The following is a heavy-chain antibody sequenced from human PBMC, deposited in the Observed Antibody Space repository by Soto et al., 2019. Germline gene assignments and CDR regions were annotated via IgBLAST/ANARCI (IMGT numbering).Heavy chain of an antibody. J-gene: IGHJ4*02. CDR2: ISGSGGST. CDR1: GFTFSSYA. D-gene: IGHD3-3*01. Sequence: GGSLRLSCAASGFTFSSYAMSWVRQAPGKGLEWVSAISGSGGSTYYADSVKGRFTISRDNSKNTLYLQMNSLRAEDTAVYYCATRITIFGVVIIPQNGFDYWGQGTLVTVSS. V-gene: IGHV3-23*01. CDR3: ATRITIFGVVIIPQNGFDY.